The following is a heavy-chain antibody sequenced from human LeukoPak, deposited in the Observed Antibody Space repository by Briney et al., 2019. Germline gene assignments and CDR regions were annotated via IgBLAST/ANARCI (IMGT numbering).Heavy chain of an antibody. CDR1: GYSISSNYY. CDR3: ARGQDSSSWLTYYYYYMDV. CDR2: IYHSGST. V-gene: IGHV4-38-2*02. D-gene: IGHD6-13*01. Sequence: SETLSLTCTVSGYSISSNYYWGWIRQPPGKGLEWIGSIYHSGSTYYNPSLKSRVTISVDTSKNQFSLKLSSVTAADTAVYYCARGQDSSSWLTYYYYYMDVWGKGTTVTVSS. J-gene: IGHJ6*03.